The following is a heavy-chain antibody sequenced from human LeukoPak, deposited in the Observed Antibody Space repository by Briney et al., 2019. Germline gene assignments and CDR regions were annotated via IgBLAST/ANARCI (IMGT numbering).Heavy chain of an antibody. D-gene: IGHD1-26*01. CDR1: GFTFSSYG. V-gene: IGHV3-21*04. Sequence: GGSLRLSCAASGFTFSSYGFYWVRQAPGKGLGWVSSISSSSKYIYYADSVKGRFTISRDYANNSLFLQMNSLRAEDTAMYYCAKLNSGSIYFDYWGQGTLVTVSS. CDR2: ISSSSKYI. CDR3: AKLNSGSIYFDY. J-gene: IGHJ4*02.